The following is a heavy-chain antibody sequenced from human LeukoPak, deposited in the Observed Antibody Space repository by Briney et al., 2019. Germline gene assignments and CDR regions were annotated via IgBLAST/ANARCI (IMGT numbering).Heavy chain of an antibody. Sequence: SETLSLTCAVYGGSFSGYYWSWIRQPPGKGLEWIGYIYYSGSTNYNPSLKSRVTISVDTSKNQFSLKLSSVTAADTAVYYCARDRGSFCDYWGQGTLVTVSS. CDR2: IYYSGST. CDR1: GGSFSGYY. D-gene: IGHD3-10*01. J-gene: IGHJ4*02. V-gene: IGHV4-59*01. CDR3: ARDRGSFCDY.